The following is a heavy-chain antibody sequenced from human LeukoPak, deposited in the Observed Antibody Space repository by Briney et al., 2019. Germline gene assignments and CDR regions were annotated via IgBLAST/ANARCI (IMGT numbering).Heavy chain of an antibody. CDR1: GFTFSNYW. CDR3: AREVTPYY. Sequence: GGSLRLSCVASGFTFSNYWMSWVRQAPGKGLEWVANIKQDGSEKYYVDSVKGRFTISRDNAKNSLYLQMNSLRAEDTAVYYCAREVTPYYWGQGTLVTVSS. CDR2: IKQDGSEK. V-gene: IGHV3-7*01. J-gene: IGHJ4*02. D-gene: IGHD2-21*02.